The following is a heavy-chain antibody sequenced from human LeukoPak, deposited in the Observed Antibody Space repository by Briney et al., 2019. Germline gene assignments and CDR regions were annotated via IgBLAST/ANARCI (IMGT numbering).Heavy chain of an antibody. CDR3: ARRNSGSYHNWFDP. CDR2: INHSGST. CDR1: GGSFSGYY. Sequence: PSETLSLTCAVYGGSFSGYYWSWIRQPLGKGLEWIGEINHSGSTNYNPSLKSRVTISVDTSKNQFSLKLSSVTAADTAVYYCARRNSGSYHNWFDPWGQGTLVTVSS. V-gene: IGHV4-34*01. D-gene: IGHD1-26*01. J-gene: IGHJ5*02.